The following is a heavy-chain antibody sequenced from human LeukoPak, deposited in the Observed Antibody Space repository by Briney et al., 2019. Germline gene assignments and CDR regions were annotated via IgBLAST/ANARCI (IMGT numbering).Heavy chain of an antibody. J-gene: IGHJ6*02. CDR2: IYLGESDT. Sequence: GEWVQSSCQGSGYGFTSYWIGWVGPMTGKGREWMGIIYLGESDTSYTPSFQAPVTISAYKSISTAYLQWSNLKASDTAMYYCARLIAVAGKGYYYYRMDVWGQGTTVTVSS. CDR1: GYGFTSYW. CDR3: ARLIAVAGKGYYYYRMDV. D-gene: IGHD6-19*01. V-gene: IGHV5-51*01.